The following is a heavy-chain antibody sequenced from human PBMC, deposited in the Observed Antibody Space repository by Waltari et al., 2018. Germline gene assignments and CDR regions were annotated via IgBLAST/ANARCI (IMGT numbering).Heavy chain of an antibody. CDR3: ARVGGY. Sequence: QVQLQESGPGLVKPSATLSLTCAVSGYSIRSGYYWGWFRQPPGKGLEWIGSIYHSGSTYYNPSLKSRVTISVDTSKNQFSLKLSSVTAADTAVYYCARVGGYWGQGTLVTVSS. CDR1: GYSIRSGYY. J-gene: IGHJ4*02. CDR2: IYHSGST. D-gene: IGHD3-16*01. V-gene: IGHV4-38-2*01.